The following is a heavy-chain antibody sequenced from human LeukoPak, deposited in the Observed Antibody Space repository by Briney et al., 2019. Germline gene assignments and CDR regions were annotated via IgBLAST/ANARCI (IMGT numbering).Heavy chain of an antibody. Sequence: ASVKVSCKVSGYTLTELSMHWVRQAPGKGLEWKGGFDPEDGQTIHAQKFQGRVTMTEDTSTDTAYMELSSLRSEDTAVSYCATIDGHYDSSAHWGQGTLVIVSS. D-gene: IGHD3-22*01. CDR2: FDPEDGQT. CDR1: GYTLTELS. CDR3: ATIDGHYDSSAH. V-gene: IGHV1-24*01. J-gene: IGHJ4*02.